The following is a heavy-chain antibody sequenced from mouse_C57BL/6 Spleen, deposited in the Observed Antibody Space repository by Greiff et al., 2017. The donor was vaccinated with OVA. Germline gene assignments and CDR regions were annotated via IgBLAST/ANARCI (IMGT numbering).Heavy chain of an antibody. CDR1: GFTFSSYA. D-gene: IGHD3-3*01. V-gene: IGHV5-4*01. J-gene: IGHJ2*01. CDR2: ISDGGSYT. Sequence: EVQLVESGGGLVKPGGSLKLSCAASGFTFSSYAMSWVRQTPEKRLEWVATISDGGSYTYYPDNVKGRFTISRDNPKNNLYLQMSHLKSEDTAMYYCARAGDVDFDYWGQGTTLTVSS. CDR3: ARAGDVDFDY.